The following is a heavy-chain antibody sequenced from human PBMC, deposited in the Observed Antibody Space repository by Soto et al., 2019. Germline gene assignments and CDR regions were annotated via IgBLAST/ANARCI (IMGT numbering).Heavy chain of an antibody. CDR3: ASTPHSVRGGIYYYGMDV. CDR1: GGSISSSSYY. CDR2: IYYSGST. V-gene: IGHV4-39*01. D-gene: IGHD3-10*01. Sequence: QLQLQESGPGLVKPSETLSLTCTVSGGSISSSSYYWGWIRQPPGKGLEWIGSIYYSGSTYYNPSLKSRVTISVDTSKNQFSLKLSSVTAADTAVYYCASTPHSVRGGIYYYGMDVWGQGTTVTVSS. J-gene: IGHJ6*02.